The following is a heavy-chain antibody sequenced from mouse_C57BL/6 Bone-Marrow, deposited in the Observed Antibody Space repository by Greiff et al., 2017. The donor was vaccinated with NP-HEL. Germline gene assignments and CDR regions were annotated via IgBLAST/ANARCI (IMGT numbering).Heavy chain of an antibody. CDR2: INPSSGYT. J-gene: IGHJ4*01. Sequence: VKLVESGAELARPGASVKMSCKASGYTFTSYTMHWVKQRPGQGLEWIGYINPSSGYTKYNQKFKDKATLTADKSSSTAYMQLSSLTSEDSAVYYCARNPMDYWGQGTSVTVSS. CDR1: GYTFTSYT. V-gene: IGHV1-4*01. CDR3: ARNPMDY.